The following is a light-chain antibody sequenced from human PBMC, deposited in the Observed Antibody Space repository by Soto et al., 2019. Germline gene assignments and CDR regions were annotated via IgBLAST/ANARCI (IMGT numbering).Light chain of an antibody. CDR1: NIGSKS. J-gene: IGLJ2*01. CDR2: YDR. Sequence: SYVLTQPPSVSVAPGKAARITCGGNNIGSKSVHWYQQKPGQAPLLVIYYDRDRPSGIPERFSGSNSGNTATLTISRVEAEDEADYYCQLWDGGSGHRVFGGGTKLTVL. CDR3: QLWDGGSGHRV. V-gene: IGLV3-21*04.